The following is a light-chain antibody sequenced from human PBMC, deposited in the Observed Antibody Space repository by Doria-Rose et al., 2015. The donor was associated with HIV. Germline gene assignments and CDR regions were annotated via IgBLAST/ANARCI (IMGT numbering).Light chain of an antibody. J-gene: IGKJ4*01. CDR2: AAS. Sequence: DIRMTQSPSSLSASVGDRVTITCRASQDINNFLAWYQQKPGKLPKPLIYAASTLHSGVPSRFSGSGSGTDFTLTISSLQPEDVATYYCQKYNSALLTFGGGTRVEIK. CDR3: QKYNSALLT. V-gene: IGKV1-27*01. CDR1: QDINNF.